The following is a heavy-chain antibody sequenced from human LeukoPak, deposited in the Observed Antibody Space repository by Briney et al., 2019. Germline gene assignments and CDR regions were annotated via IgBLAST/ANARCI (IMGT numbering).Heavy chain of an antibody. D-gene: IGHD3-10*01. CDR1: GGSINSGDYY. Sequence: SETLSLTCTVSGGSINSGDYYWSWIPQPPGKGLEWIGSIYDSGSIHYNPSLKSRVTISVDRSKNQFSLKLSSVTAADTAAYYCARGVAPLWFGEPMGKYYFDYWGQGTLVTVSS. J-gene: IGHJ4*02. V-gene: IGHV4-30-4*01. CDR3: ARGVAPLWFGEPMGKYYFDY. CDR2: IYDSGSI.